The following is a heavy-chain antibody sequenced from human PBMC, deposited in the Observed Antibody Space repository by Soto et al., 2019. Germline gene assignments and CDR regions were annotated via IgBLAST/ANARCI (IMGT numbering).Heavy chain of an antibody. J-gene: IGHJ4*02. CDR3: AKERRGECSGGSCPPTN. CDR2: IRSKANSYAT. CDR1: GFTFSGSA. D-gene: IGHD2-15*01. V-gene: IGHV3-73*01. Sequence: GGSLRLSCAASGFTFSGSAMHWVRQASGKGLEWVGRIRSKANSYATAYAASVKGRFTISRDNSKNTLYLQMNSLRAEDTAVYYCAKERRGECSGGSCPPTNWGQGTLVTVSS.